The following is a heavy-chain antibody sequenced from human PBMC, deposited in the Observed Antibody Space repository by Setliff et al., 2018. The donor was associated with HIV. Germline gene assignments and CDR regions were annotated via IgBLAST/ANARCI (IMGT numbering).Heavy chain of an antibody. CDR3: AKDRLLDGSSWYYLDY. Sequence: GGSLRLSCEISGFTFSNYGMHWVRQAPGKGLEWVAFIRYDGSDKYYVDSVKGRFTVSRDNSKITLYLQMNSLRPEDTALYYCAKDRLLDGSSWYYLDYWGQGTLVTVSS. D-gene: IGHD6-13*01. CDR1: GFTFSNYG. V-gene: IGHV3-30*02. CDR2: IRYDGSDK. J-gene: IGHJ4*02.